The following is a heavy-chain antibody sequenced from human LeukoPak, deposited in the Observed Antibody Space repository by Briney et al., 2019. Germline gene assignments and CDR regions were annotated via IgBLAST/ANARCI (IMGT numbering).Heavy chain of an antibody. CDR3: ARHPTYSSGWYRWYFDY. Sequence: SETLSLTCTVSGGSISSSSYYWGWIRQPPGKGLEWLGSIYYSGSTYYNPSLKSRVTISVDTSKNQFSLKLSSVTAADTAVYYCARHPTYSSGWYRWYFDYWGQGTLVTVSS. J-gene: IGHJ4*02. CDR1: GGSISSSSYY. CDR2: IYYSGST. V-gene: IGHV4-39*01. D-gene: IGHD6-19*01.